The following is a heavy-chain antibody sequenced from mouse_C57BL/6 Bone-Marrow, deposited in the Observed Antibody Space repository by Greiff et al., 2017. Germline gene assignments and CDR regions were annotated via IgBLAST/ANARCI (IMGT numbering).Heavy chain of an antibody. Sequence: QVHVKQPGAELVMPGASVKLSCKASGYTFTSYWMYWVKQRPGQGLEWSGEIDPSDSYNNNNQKFKGKSTLTVDKSSSTAYMQISSLTSEDSAVYYGARESAGDAMDYWGQGTSVTVAS. CDR3: ARESAGDAMDY. V-gene: IGHV1-69*01. CDR2: IDPSDSYN. D-gene: IGHD3-2*02. J-gene: IGHJ4*01. CDR1: GYTFTSYW.